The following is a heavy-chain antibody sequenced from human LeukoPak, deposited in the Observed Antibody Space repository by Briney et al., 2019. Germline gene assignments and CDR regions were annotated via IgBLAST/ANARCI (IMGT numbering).Heavy chain of an antibody. V-gene: IGHV4-39*02. J-gene: IGHJ6*03. Sequence: SETLSLTCTVSGGSISSSSYYWGWIRQPPGKGLEWIGSIYYSGSTYYNPSLKSRVTISVDTSKNQFSLKLSSVTAADTAVYYCARDGREFGYQYYYYMDVWGKGTTVTVSS. CDR3: ARDGREFGYQYYYYMDV. D-gene: IGHD3-10*01. CDR2: IYYSGST. CDR1: GGSISSSSYY.